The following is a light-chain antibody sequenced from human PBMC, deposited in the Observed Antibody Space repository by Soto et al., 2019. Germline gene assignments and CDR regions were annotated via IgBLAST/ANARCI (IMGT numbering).Light chain of an antibody. CDR1: SSDVGSYNL. V-gene: IGLV2-23*01. J-gene: IGLJ2*01. CDR3: CSYAVGSTLV. CDR2: EGS. Sequence: QSVLTQPASVSGSPGQSITISCTGTSSDVGSYNLVSWHQQHPGKAPKLMIYEGSKRPSGVSHRFSGSKSVNTASLTISGLQAEDAADYYCCSYAVGSTLVFGGGTNLTVL.